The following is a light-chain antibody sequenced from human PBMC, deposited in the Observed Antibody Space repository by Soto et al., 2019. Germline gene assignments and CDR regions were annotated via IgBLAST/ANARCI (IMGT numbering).Light chain of an antibody. CDR2: KAS. J-gene: IGKJ4*01. V-gene: IGKV1-5*03. CDR3: QQYDSYPLT. CDR1: QSVSSW. Sequence: DIQMTQPPSTLSASVGDRVTITCRASQSVSSWLAWYQQRPGNAPNLLIYKASSLESGVPSRFSGSGSGTEFTLTVSSLQPDDFATYYCQQYDSYPLTFGGGTKVEIK.